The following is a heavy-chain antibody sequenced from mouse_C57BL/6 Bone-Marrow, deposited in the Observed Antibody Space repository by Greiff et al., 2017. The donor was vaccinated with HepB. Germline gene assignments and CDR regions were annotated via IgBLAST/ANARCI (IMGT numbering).Heavy chain of an antibody. J-gene: IGHJ4*01. CDR3: ARDGLDYYGSVMDY. Sequence: EVMLVESGGGLVKPGASLKLSCAASGFTFSDYGMHWVRQAPEKGLEWVAYISRCSSTTYYAATVKGRFTISIDHAKNTLFLQLTSLRSEDTAMYYCARDGLDYYGSVMDYWGQGTSVTVSS. CDR1: GFTFSDYG. CDR2: ISRCSSTT. D-gene: IGHD1-1*01. V-gene: IGHV5-17*01.